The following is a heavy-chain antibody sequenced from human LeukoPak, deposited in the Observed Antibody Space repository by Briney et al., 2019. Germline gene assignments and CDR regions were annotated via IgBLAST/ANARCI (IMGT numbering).Heavy chain of an antibody. J-gene: IGHJ4*02. Sequence: GGSLRLSCAASGFTLSNHWMSWVRQAPGKGLEWVANIKKDGSQKNYVDSVKGRFTISRDNARNSLYLQMNSLRVEDTAVYYCAQSPPSNTIFGVVPEGYWGQGTLVTVSS. CDR3: AQSPPSNTIFGVVPEGY. CDR2: IKKDGSQK. D-gene: IGHD3-3*01. V-gene: IGHV3-7*01. CDR1: GFTLSNHW.